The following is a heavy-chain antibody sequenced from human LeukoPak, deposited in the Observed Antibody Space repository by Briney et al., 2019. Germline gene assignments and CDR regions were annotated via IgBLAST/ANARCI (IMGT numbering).Heavy chain of an antibody. Sequence: SETLSLTCAVYGGSFSGYYWSWIRQPPGKGLEWIGEINHSGSTNYNPSLKSRVTISVDTSKNQFSLKLSSVTAADTAAYYCARDKRRTGYYTLVYFDYWGQGTLVTVSS. D-gene: IGHD3/OR15-3a*01. V-gene: IGHV4-34*01. CDR2: INHSGST. J-gene: IGHJ4*02. CDR3: ARDKRRTGYYTLVYFDY. CDR1: GGSFSGYY.